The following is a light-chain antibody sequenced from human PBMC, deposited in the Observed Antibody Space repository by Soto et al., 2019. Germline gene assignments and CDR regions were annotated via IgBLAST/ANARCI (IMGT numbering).Light chain of an antibody. CDR3: AQLNSYPFT. CDR1: HCIISY. Sequence: AIRMTQSPSSLSASTGDIVTITCLSIHCIISYLAWYQQKPGKAPKLLIYAAFSLQSGVPSRFSGSGSGTEFTLTISSLQPEDFATYYCAQLNSYPFTFGQGTRLEIK. J-gene: IGKJ5*01. V-gene: IGKV1-8*01. CDR2: AAF.